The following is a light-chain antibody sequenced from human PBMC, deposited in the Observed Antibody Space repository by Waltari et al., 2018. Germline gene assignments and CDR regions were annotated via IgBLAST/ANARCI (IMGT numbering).Light chain of an antibody. Sequence: IVMTQSPATLSVSPGERPTLSCRASQSVRSNLAWYQQKPGQAPRLLIDDASARATGVPARFSGSGSWTEFTLTINSLQSEDFAVYYCQQYDISPWTFGQGTKVEIK. V-gene: IGKV3-15*01. CDR3: QQYDISPWT. CDR2: DAS. CDR1: QSVRSN. J-gene: IGKJ1*01.